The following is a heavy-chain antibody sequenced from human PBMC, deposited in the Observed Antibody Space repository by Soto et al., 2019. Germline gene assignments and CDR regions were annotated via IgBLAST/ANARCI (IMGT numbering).Heavy chain of an antibody. J-gene: IGHJ3*02. Sequence: SETLSLTCTVSGGSISSSSYYWGWIRQPPGKGLEWIGSIYYSGSTYYNPSLKSRVTISVDTSKNQFSLKLSSVTAADTAVYYCARQKPHHTAMGPDAFDIWGKVPRVLVSS. CDR3: ARQKPHHTAMGPDAFDI. CDR2: IYYSGST. V-gene: IGHV4-39*01. D-gene: IGHD5-18*01. CDR1: GGSISSSSYY.